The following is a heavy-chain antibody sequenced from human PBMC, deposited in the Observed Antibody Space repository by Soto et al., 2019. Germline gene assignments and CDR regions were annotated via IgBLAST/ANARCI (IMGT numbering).Heavy chain of an antibody. J-gene: IGHJ6*02. CDR3: AKDLGGYSSSWPNYYYYGMDV. D-gene: IGHD6-13*01. Sequence: GGSLRLSCAASGFTFSPYWMHWVRRAPGKGLEWVAVISYDGSNKYYADSVKGRFTISRDNSKNTLYLQMNSLRAEDTAVYYCAKDLGGYSSSWPNYYYYGMDVWGQGTTVTVSS. CDR2: ISYDGSNK. CDR1: GFTFSPYW. V-gene: IGHV3-30*18.